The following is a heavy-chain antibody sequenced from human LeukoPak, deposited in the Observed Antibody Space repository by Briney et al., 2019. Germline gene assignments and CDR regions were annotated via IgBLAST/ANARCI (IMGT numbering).Heavy chain of an antibody. Sequence: SETLSLTCTVSGGSISSDHWNWIRQPPGKGLEWIGCIYYSGSTYYNPSLKSRVTISVDMSKSQCSLRLTSVTAADTAVHYCARKNDFDIWGQGTLVTVSS. CDR1: GGSISSDH. CDR3: ARKNDFDI. V-gene: IGHV4-59*01. D-gene: IGHD2/OR15-2a*01. J-gene: IGHJ3*02. CDR2: IYYSGST.